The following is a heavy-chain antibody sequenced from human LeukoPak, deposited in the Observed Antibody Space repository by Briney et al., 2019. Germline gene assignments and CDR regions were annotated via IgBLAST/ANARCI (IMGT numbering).Heavy chain of an antibody. J-gene: IGHJ4*02. CDR1: GGSFSSHY. D-gene: IGHD3-22*01. Sequence: PSETLSLTCTVSGGSFSSHYWSWIRQPPGKGLEWIGYIYYSGSTNYNPSLKSRVTISVDTSKNQFSLKLSSVTAADTAVYYCATGGCYYYDCSGSFDYWGQGTLVTVSS. CDR3: ATGGCYYYDCSGSFDY. V-gene: IGHV4-59*11. CDR2: IYYSGST.